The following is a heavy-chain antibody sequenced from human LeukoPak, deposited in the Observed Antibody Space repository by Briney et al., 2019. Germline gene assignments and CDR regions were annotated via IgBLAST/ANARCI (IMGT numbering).Heavy chain of an antibody. D-gene: IGHD2-8*01. Sequence: PSETLSLTCTVSGGSISSYYWSWIRQPPGKGLEWIGYIYYSGSTNYNPSLKSRVTISIDTSKNQFSLKLSSVTAADTAVYYCAKDCTNGVCYLEFDPWGQGTLVTVSS. CDR3: AKDCTNGVCYLEFDP. J-gene: IGHJ5*02. V-gene: IGHV4-59*01. CDR2: IYYSGST. CDR1: GGSISSYY.